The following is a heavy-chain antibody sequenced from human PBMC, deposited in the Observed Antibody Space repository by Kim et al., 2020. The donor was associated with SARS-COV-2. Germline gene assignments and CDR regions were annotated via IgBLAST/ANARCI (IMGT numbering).Heavy chain of an antibody. CDR2: IRAYNGNA. CDR3: AREGTTSGTTVPDY. J-gene: IGHJ4*02. D-gene: IGHD1-1*01. CDR1: GYTFTNYG. V-gene: IGHV1-18*01. Sequence: ASVKVSCKASGYTFTNYGISWVRQAPGQGLEWMGWIRAYNGNAKYAQKLQGRLTMTTDTAMNTAYMELRSLRSDDTAVYYCAREGTTSGTTVPDYWGQGTLVTVSS.